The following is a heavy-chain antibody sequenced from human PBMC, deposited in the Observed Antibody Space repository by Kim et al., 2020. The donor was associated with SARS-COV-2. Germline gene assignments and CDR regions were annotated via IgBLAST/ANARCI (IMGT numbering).Heavy chain of an antibody. CDR2: IYYSGST. CDR3: ARLTYYYDSSGYYYDDY. D-gene: IGHD3-22*01. Sequence: SETLSLTCTVSGGSISSGGYYWSWIRQHPGKGLEWIGYIYYSGSTYYNPSLKSRVTISVDTSKNQFSLKLSSVTAADTAVYYCARLTYYYDSSGYYYDDYWGQGTMVTVSS. J-gene: IGHJ4*02. V-gene: IGHV4-31*03. CDR1: GGSISSGGYY.